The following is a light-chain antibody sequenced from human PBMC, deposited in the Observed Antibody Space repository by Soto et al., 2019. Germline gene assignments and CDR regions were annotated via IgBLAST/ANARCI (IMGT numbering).Light chain of an antibody. CDR1: QSISSY. CDR3: QQSYSTPYT. Sequence: DIQMTQSPSSLSASVGDRFTITCRASQSISSYLNWYQQKPGKAPKLLIYAASSLQSGVPSRFSGSGSGTDFTLTISSLQPEDFATHYCQQSYSTPYTFGQGTKLEIK. CDR2: AAS. V-gene: IGKV1-39*01. J-gene: IGKJ2*01.